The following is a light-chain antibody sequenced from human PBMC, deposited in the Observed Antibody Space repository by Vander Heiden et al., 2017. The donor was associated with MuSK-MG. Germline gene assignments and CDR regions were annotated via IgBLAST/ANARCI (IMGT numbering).Light chain of an antibody. CDR3: AAWDDRRNGVV. V-gene: IGLV1-36*01. J-gene: IGLJ2*01. CDR1: SSNIGNNA. Sequence: SVLTQPPSVSEAPRQRVTISCSGSSSNIGNNAVNWYQQLPGRPPKLLIYHDDLLPSGVSDRLSGSKSGTSASLAISGLQSEDEADYYCAAWDDRRNGVVFGGGTKLTVL. CDR2: HDD.